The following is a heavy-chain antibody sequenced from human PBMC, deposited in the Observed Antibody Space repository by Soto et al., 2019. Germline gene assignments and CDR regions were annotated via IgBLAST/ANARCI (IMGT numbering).Heavy chain of an antibody. CDR1: GFTFSSYA. Sequence: GSLRLSCAASGFTFSSYAMSWVRQAPGRGLEWVSAISGSGGSTYYADSVKGRFTISRDNSKNTLYLQMNSLRAEDTAVYYCAGPLRGYSYGYLSRWGSYYYGMDVWGQGTTVTVSS. D-gene: IGHD5-18*01. CDR3: AGPLRGYSYGYLSRWGSYYYGMDV. J-gene: IGHJ6*02. CDR2: ISGSGGST. V-gene: IGHV3-23*01.